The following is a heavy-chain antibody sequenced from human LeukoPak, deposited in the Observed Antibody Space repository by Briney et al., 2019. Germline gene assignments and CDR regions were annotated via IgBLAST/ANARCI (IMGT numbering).Heavy chain of an antibody. D-gene: IGHD1-7*01. CDR1: GGSISSSSYY. J-gene: IGHJ4*02. Sequence: PSETLSLTCIVPGGSISSSSYYWAWLRQSKGKGVEWIGTFSSGGSAYYNPSLTSRVSISKDTSYNQFSLRLYSVTSADTAVYYCPRKRTGTIYDVWGQGTQVTVSS. CDR2: FSSGGSA. V-gene: IGHV4-39*07. CDR3: PRKRTGTIYDV.